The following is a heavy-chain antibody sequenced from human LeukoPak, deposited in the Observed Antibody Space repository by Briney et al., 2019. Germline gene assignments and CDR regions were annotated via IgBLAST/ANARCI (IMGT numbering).Heavy chain of an antibody. V-gene: IGHV3-23*01. Sequence: PGGSLRLSCAASGFTFSSYAMSWVRQAPGKGLEWVSAISGSGGSTYYADSVKGRFTISRDNSKNTLYLQMNSLRAEDTAVYYCAKDKKVYDSSGYYTYFDYWGQGTLVTVSS. J-gene: IGHJ4*02. D-gene: IGHD3-22*01. CDR1: GFTFSSYA. CDR3: AKDKKVYDSSGYYTYFDY. CDR2: ISGSGGST.